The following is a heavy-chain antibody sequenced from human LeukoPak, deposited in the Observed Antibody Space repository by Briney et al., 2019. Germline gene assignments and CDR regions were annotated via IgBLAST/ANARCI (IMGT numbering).Heavy chain of an antibody. D-gene: IGHD3-16*02. CDR3: AIPQRIAISGTSLDI. J-gene: IGHJ4*02. Sequence: ASVKVSCEASGYGFTGYYIHWVRQAPGQGLEWVGWIDPNSGDARYRQSFQDRVTLTRDISIRTAYMELTKLKSDDTATYYCAIPQRIAISGTSLDIWGQGSLVIVSS. CDR2: IDPNSGDA. V-gene: IGHV1-2*02. CDR1: GYGFTGYY.